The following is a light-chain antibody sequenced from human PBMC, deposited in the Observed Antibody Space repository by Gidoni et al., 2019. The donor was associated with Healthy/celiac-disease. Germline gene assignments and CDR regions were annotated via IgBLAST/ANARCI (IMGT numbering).Light chain of an antibody. V-gene: IGKV3-15*01. CDR2: GAS. J-gene: IGKJ1*01. Sequence: EIVMTQSPATLSVSPGERATLSCRASQSVCSNLAWSQHNPGPAPRLPIYGASTRATGIPARFSGSGSGTEFTLTISSLQSEDCAVYYCQQYNNWPPGTFXQXTKVXIK. CDR3: QQYNNWPPGT. CDR1: QSVCSN.